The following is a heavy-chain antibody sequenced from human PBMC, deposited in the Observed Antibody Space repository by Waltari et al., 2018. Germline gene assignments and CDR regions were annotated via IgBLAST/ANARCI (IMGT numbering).Heavy chain of an antibody. J-gene: IGHJ4*02. CDR2: IKQDGSEE. V-gene: IGHV3-7*04. Sequence: EVNLVESGGGLVQPGGSLRLSCAASGFSISDFWMHWARQAPGKGPEGGATIKQDGSEEYYVDSVKGRFTISRDNAKNSLYLQMNSLRLEDTAVYYCVRGAGWLLESWGQGTLATVSS. CDR1: GFSISDFW. CDR3: VRGAGWLLES. D-gene: IGHD2-21*01.